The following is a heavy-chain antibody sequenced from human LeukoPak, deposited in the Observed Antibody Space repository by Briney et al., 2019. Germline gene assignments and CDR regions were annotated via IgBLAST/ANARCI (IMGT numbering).Heavy chain of an antibody. D-gene: IGHD3-22*01. V-gene: IGHV3-23*01. Sequence: GGSLRLSCAASGFTFRSYAMSWVRQAPGKGLEWVSAISGSGGSTYYADSVKGRFTISRDNSKNTLYLQMNSLRAEDTAVYYCAKGDSSGYVYGMDVWGQGTTVTVSS. CDR1: GFTFRSYA. CDR3: AKGDSSGYVYGMDV. CDR2: ISGSGGST. J-gene: IGHJ6*02.